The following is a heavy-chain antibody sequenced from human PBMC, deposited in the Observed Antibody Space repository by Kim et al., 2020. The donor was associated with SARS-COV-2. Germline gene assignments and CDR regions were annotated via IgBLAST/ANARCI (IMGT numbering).Heavy chain of an antibody. D-gene: IGHD2-2*01. CDR1: GGSISSSSYY. CDR2: IYYSGTT. CDR3: ARSTSRRGGDFDY. Sequence: SETLSLTCTVSGGSISSSSYYWGWIRQPPGKGLEWIGTIYYSGTTYFNPSLKSRVTISVDTSTNQFSLKLSSVTAADTAVYCCARSTSRRGGDFDYWCQG. V-gene: IGHV4-39*07. J-gene: IGHJ4*02.